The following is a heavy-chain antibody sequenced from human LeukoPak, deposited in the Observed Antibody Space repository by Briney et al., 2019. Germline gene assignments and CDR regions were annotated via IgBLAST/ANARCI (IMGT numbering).Heavy chain of an antibody. Sequence: PSETLSLTCTVSGGSISSYYWSWIRQPPGKGLEWIGYIYYSGSTNYNPSLKSRVTISVDTSKNQFSLKLSSVTAADTAVYYCARAVGGWGDHFDYWGQGTLVTVSS. J-gene: IGHJ4*02. CDR3: ARAVGGWGDHFDY. V-gene: IGHV4-59*01. CDR2: IYYSGST. D-gene: IGHD6-19*01. CDR1: GGSISSYY.